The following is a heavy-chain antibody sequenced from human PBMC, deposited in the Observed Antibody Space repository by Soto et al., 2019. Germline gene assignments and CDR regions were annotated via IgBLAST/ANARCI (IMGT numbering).Heavy chain of an antibody. D-gene: IGHD3-9*01. CDR1: GFLFNTYA. V-gene: IGHV3-30-3*01. CDR3: ARPGSGYDVLTGRYFYYYHAMDV. J-gene: IGHJ6*02. Sequence: QVQLVDSGGGMVQPGRSLRLSCATSGFLFNTYAMHWVRQAPGKGLEWVAVISYDGSSTYYADSVKGRFTISRDNSQKTLFLQMNSLETEDTGVYYCARPGSGYDVLTGRYFYYYHAMDVWGQGTTVTVSS. CDR2: ISYDGSST.